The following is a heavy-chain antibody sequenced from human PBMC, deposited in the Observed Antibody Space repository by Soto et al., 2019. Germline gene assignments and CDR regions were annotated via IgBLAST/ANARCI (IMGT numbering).Heavy chain of an antibody. J-gene: IGHJ4*02. D-gene: IGHD3-22*01. Sequence: QVQLQESGPGLVKPSETLSLTCTVSGGSISTYYWNWVRRPPGKGLEWIGYVYYSGSTNYNPSLKSRVTIAVXXSXNXXALQLNSVTAVDTAVYYCARGGYYSDRGGYNYFDLWGQGTLVTVSS. CDR2: VYYSGST. CDR1: GGSISTYY. CDR3: ARGGYYSDRGGYNYFDL. V-gene: IGHV4-59*01.